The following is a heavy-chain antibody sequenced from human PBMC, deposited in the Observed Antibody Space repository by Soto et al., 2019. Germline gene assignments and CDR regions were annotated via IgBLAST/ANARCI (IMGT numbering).Heavy chain of an antibody. D-gene: IGHD3-10*02. V-gene: IGHV1-8*01. CDR3: ARGPGAVGGGIMFDGLHPHAMDA. Sequence: QVQLVQSGAEVKKPGASVRVSCKASGDTLTTHEMNWVRQASGQGLEWMGAMNAISVISAYAQKFQGRVIMTRDTSIATAYLELSSLRSEDTAVYYCARGPGAVGGGIMFDGLHPHAMDAWGQGTTVTVSS. J-gene: IGHJ6*02. CDR2: MNAISVIS. CDR1: GDTLTTHE.